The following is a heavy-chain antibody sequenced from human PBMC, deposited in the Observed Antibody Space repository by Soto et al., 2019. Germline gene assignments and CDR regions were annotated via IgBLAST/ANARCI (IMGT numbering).Heavy chain of an antibody. CDR1: GGSISSYY. Sequence: QVQLQESGPGLVKPSETLSLTCTVSGGSISSYYWSWIRQPAGKGLEWIGRIYTSGSTNYNPSLKSRVTMSVDTSKNQFSLKLSSVTAADTAVYYCARGGKGFTYYDILTDYPTDGMDVWGQGTTVTVSS. V-gene: IGHV4-4*07. CDR3: ARGGKGFTYYDILTDYPTDGMDV. D-gene: IGHD3-9*01. CDR2: IYTSGST. J-gene: IGHJ6*02.